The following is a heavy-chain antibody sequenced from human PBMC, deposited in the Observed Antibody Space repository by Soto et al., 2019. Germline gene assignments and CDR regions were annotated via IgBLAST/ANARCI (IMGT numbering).Heavy chain of an antibody. Sequence: SETLSLTCTVSGGSISSYYWSWIRQPPGKGLEWIGFIYYAGSTKYNPSLNSRVTISVDTSKNQFSLTVTSVTAADTAVYYCARRIVAPETFDYWGQGTPVTVSS. CDR1: GGSISSYY. J-gene: IGHJ4*02. CDR2: IYYAGST. CDR3: ARRIVAPETFDY. D-gene: IGHD5-12*01. V-gene: IGHV4-59*08.